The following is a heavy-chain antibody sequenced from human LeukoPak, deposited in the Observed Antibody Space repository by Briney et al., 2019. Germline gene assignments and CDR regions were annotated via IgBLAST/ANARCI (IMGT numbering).Heavy chain of an antibody. Sequence: SETLSLTCTVSGGSISSYYWSWIRQPAGKGLEWIGRIYTSGSTNYNPSLKSRVTISVDTSKNQFSLKLSSVTAADTAVYYCASTYGDYGSYYYMDVWGKGTTVTISS. CDR2: IYTSGST. CDR1: GGSISSYY. J-gene: IGHJ6*03. V-gene: IGHV4-4*07. D-gene: IGHD4-17*01. CDR3: ASTYGDYGSYYYMDV.